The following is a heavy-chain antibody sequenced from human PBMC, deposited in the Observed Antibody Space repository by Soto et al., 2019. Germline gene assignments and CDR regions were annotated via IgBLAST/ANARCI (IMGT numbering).Heavy chain of an antibody. D-gene: IGHD1-26*01. Sequence: QVQLVKSGAEVKKPGASVKVSCTASGYTFPSYGISWVRQAPGQGLEWMGWISASNGNTNYAQKLQGRVTMTTDTSMSTAYMELRSLRSDDTAVYYCARDHSGNPFYWGQGTLVSVSS. V-gene: IGHV1-18*01. CDR2: ISASNGNT. CDR3: ARDHSGNPFY. J-gene: IGHJ4*02. CDR1: GYTFPSYG.